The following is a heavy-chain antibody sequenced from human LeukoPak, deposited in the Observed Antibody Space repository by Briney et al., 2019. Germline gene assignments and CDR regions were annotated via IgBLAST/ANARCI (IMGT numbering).Heavy chain of an antibody. V-gene: IGHV3-21*01. Sequence: GGSLRLSFAASGFTFSRYTMNWVRQAPGKGLEWVSSISSSTSYIYYADSVKGRFTMSRDNAKNALYLQMNSLRAEDTAVYYCAKARDYYGSGSLASYWGQGTLVTVSS. J-gene: IGHJ4*02. CDR2: ISSSTSYI. CDR3: AKARDYYGSGSLASY. D-gene: IGHD3-10*01. CDR1: GFTFSRYT.